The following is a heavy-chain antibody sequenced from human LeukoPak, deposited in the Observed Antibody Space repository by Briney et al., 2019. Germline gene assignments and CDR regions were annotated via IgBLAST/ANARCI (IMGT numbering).Heavy chain of an antibody. CDR2: ISGYNGNT. CDR1: GYTFTNDG. CDR3: ARDQSYYFDY. J-gene: IGHJ4*02. Sequence: GASVKVSCKASGYTFTNDGISWVRQAPRQGLEWMGWISGYNGNTMYSQKLQGRVTMTTDTSTSTAYMELRSLRSDDTAVYYCARDQSYYFDYWGQGTLVTVSS. V-gene: IGHV1-18*01.